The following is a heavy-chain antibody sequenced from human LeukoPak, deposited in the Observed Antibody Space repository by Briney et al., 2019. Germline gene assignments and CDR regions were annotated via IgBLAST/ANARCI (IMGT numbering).Heavy chain of an antibody. CDR2: ITSSGSTI. J-gene: IGHJ4*02. V-gene: IGHV3-48*03. CDR1: GFTFSSYE. CDR3: AIPTYYYDSSGQGY. D-gene: IGHD3-22*01. Sequence: PGGSLRLSCAASGFTFSSYEMNWARQAPGKGLEWVSYITSSGSTIYYADSVKGRFTISRDNAKNSLYLQMNSLRAEDTAVYYCAIPTYYYDSSGQGYWGQGTLVTVSS.